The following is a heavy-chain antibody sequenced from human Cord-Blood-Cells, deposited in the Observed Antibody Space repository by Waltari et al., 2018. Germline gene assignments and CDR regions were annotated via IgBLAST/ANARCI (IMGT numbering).Heavy chain of an antibody. CDR1: W. Sequence: WMSWVRQAPGKGLEWVGRIKSKTDGGTTDYAAPVKGRFTISRDDSKNTLYLQMNSLKTEDTAVYYCTTWGFAAAGIGGAFDIWGQGTMVTVSS. D-gene: IGHD6-13*01. J-gene: IGHJ3*02. V-gene: IGHV3-15*01. CDR3: TTWGFAAAGIGGAFDI. CDR2: IKSKTDGGTT.